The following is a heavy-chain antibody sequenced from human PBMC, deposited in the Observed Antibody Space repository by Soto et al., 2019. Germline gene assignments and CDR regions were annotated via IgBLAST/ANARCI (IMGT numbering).Heavy chain of an antibody. CDR1: GFTFSSYA. V-gene: IGHV3-23*01. J-gene: IGHJ4*02. CDR3: AKGTYYYGSAPYYFDY. Sequence: GSLRLSCAASGFTFSSYAMSWVRQAPGKGLEWVSGISDSGGSTYYADSVKGRSTISRDNSKNTLYLQMNSLRAEDTAVYYCAKGTYYYGSAPYYFDYWGQGTLVTVSS. D-gene: IGHD3-10*01. CDR2: ISDSGGST.